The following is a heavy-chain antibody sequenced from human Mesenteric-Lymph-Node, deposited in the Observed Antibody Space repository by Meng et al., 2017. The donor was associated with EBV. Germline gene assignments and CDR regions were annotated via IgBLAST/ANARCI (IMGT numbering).Heavy chain of an antibody. CDR2: ISYTGIT. CDR1: GGSINTGY. D-gene: IGHD3-16*01. Sequence: QLRLQDSGPGLVKPSETLPPTCSVSGGSINTGYWTWIRQAPGKGLEWIGYISYTGITNYSPSLRDRVTISIDTSRSQFSLKLTSVTAADTAIYYCAKLGTWDPWGQGTLVTVSS. J-gene: IGHJ5*02. CDR3: AKLGTWDP. V-gene: IGHV4-59*01.